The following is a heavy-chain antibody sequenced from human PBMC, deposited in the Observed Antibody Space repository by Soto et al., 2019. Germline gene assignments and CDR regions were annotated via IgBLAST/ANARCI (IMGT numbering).Heavy chain of an antibody. CDR2: FSDGGGNT. CDR3: AKEGTTSPYNGFDP. D-gene: IGHD2-2*01. Sequence: PSWSLTLSSAASGFTFTDYAMSSVRHAPGKGVEWVSGFSDGGGNTFYADSEKGRFTISRDNDKNTLYLQMSSLRVEDTAVYYCAKEGTTSPYNGFDPWGQGTLVTVSS. J-gene: IGHJ5*02. V-gene: IGHV3-23*01. CDR1: GFTFTDYA.